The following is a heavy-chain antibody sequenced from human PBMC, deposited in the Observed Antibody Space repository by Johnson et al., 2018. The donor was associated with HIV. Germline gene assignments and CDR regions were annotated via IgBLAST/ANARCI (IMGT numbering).Heavy chain of an antibody. CDR1: GFTFSSYG. Sequence: QVQLVESGGGVVQPGRSLRLSCVASGFTFSSYGMHWVRQAPGKGLEWVALISYDGSNKYYADPVKGRFTNSRDNSKNTLYLQMNSLRAEDTAVYYCVKEQCELGAFDFWGQGTMVTVSS. CDR3: VKEQCELGAFDF. D-gene: IGHD1-26*01. V-gene: IGHV3-30*18. CDR2: ISYDGSNK. J-gene: IGHJ3*01.